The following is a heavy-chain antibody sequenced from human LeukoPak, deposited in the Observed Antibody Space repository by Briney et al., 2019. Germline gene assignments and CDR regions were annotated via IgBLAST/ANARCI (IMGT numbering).Heavy chain of an antibody. CDR3: ATGYDFWKIPDAFDI. Sequence: ASVKVSCKVSGYTLTELSMHWVRQAPGKGLEWMGGFDPEDGETIYAQKFQGRVTMTEDTSTDTAYMELSSLRSEDTAVYYCATGYDFWKIPDAFDIWGQGTMVTVSS. V-gene: IGHV1-24*01. CDR1: GYTLTELS. CDR2: FDPEDGET. D-gene: IGHD3-3*01. J-gene: IGHJ3*02.